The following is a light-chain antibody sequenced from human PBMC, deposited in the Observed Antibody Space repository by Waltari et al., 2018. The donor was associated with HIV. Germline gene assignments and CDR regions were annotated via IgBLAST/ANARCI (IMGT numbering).Light chain of an antibody. J-gene: IGKJ2*01. CDR2: DGF. V-gene: IGKV3-11*01. CDR3: QQCSNWPPI. CDR1: QSVSRY. Sequence: EIVLTQSPVTLSLSPGQTATLSCRASQSVSRYEAWYQQKPGQPPRLLIYDGFNRATGVPARFSGSASGTDFTLTISSLEPEDFAVYFCQQCSNWPPIFGQGTKLEIK.